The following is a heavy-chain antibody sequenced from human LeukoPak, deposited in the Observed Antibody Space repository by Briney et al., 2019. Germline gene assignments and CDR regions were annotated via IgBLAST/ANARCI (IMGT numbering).Heavy chain of an antibody. CDR2: IYYSGST. D-gene: IGHD4/OR15-4a*01. CDR1: GGSISSGDYY. Sequence: SETLSLTCTVSGGSISSGDYYWSWIRQPPGKGLEWIGYIYYSGSTYYNPSLKSRVTISVDTSKNQFSLKLSSVTAADTAVYYCARHLHPNACFDYWGQGTLVTVSS. J-gene: IGHJ4*02. V-gene: IGHV4-30-4*01. CDR3: ARHLHPNACFDY.